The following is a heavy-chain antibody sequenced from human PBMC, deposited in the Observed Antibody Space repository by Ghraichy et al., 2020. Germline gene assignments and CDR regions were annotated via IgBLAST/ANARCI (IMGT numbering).Heavy chain of an antibody. Sequence: SETLSLTCAVYGGSFSGYYWSWIRQPPGKGLEWIGEINHSGSTNYNPSLKSRVTISVDTSKNQFSLKLSSVTAADTAVYYCARGGWVAAAGRHPVRVMDVWGKGTTVTVSS. CDR1: GGSFSGYY. CDR3: ARGGWVAAAGRHPVRVMDV. J-gene: IGHJ6*04. V-gene: IGHV4-34*01. CDR2: INHSGST. D-gene: IGHD6-13*01.